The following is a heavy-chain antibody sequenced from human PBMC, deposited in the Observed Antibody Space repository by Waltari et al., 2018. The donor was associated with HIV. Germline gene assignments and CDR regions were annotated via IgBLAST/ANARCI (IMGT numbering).Heavy chain of an antibody. CDR3: AKYSGSYWGYHNGFDP. D-gene: IGHD1-26*01. CDR2: IKQDGSGK. V-gene: IGHV3-7*01. J-gene: IGHJ5*02. CDR1: GFAFCPYW. Sequence: EVQLVQAGGGLVHLGGFLGFPSHGCGFAFCPYWITWLRQAPGKGLEWVANIKQDGSGKHYADPVRGRFTIAGDNTKNSLYLQMNSLSAENTAVYYWAKYSGSYWGYHNGFDPWGQGTLVIVSS.